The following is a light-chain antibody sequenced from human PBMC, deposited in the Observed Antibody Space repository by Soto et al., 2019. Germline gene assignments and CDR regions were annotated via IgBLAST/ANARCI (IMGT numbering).Light chain of an antibody. CDR2: DVS. CDR1: QSLLYGDGKTY. CDR3: MQRTHVPIT. J-gene: IGKJ5*01. V-gene: IGKV2D-29*01. Sequence: DVVLTQTPLSLSVTPGQPASMSCRSSQSLLYGDGKTYLYWYLQRPGKPPQLLIYDVSNRFSGVADRFSGSGSGTDFTLKISRVEAEGVGVYYCMQRTHVPITFGQGTRLEIK.